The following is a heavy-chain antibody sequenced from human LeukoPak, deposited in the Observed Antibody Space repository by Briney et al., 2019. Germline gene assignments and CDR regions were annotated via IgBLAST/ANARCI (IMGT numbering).Heavy chain of an antibody. V-gene: IGHV3-21*01. CDR2: ISSSSSYI. CDR1: GFTFSSYS. D-gene: IGHD1-26*01. J-gene: IGHJ3*02. CDR3: ARDSGGSYYPVRAFDI. Sequence: GGSLRLSCAASGFTFSSYSMNWVRQAPGKGLEWVSSISSSSSYIYYADSVKGRFTISRDNAKNSLYLQMNSLRAEDTAVYYCARDSGGSYYPVRAFDIWGQGTMVTVSS.